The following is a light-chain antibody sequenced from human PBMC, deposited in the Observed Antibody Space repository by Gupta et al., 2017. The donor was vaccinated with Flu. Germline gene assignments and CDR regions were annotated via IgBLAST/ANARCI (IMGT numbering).Light chain of an antibody. CDR2: ENN. CDR3: GTWDSSLSAWV. Sequence: SSSNIGNNYVSWYQQLPGTAPKLLIYENNKRPSGIPDRFSGSKSGTSATLDITGLQTGDEADYYCGTWDSSLSAWVFGRGTKLTVL. J-gene: IGLJ3*02. CDR1: SSNIGNNY. V-gene: IGLV1-51*02.